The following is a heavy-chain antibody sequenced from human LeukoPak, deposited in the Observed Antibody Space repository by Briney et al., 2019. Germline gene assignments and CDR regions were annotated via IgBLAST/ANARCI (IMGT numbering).Heavy chain of an antibody. CDR2: ISGSGGST. CDR3: AKDRTDYYYYMDV. V-gene: IGHV3-23*01. J-gene: IGHJ6*03. CDR1: GFTFSSYA. Sequence: GGSLRLSCAASGFTFSSYAMSWVRQAPGKGLEWVSVISGSGGSTYYADSVKGRFTNSRDNSKNTLYLQMNSLRAEDTAVYYCAKDRTDYYYYMDVWGKGTTVTVSS.